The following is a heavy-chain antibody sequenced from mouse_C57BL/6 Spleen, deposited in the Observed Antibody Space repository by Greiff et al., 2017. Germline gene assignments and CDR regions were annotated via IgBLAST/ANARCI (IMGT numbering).Heavy chain of an antibody. CDR1: GYTFTSYG. D-gene: IGHD1-1*01. J-gene: IGHJ4*01. CDR2: IDPSDSYI. V-gene: IGHV1-69*01. CDR3: ARSGFITTVVAKSYAMDY. Sequence: QVQLQQPGAELVMPGASVKLSCKASGYTFTSYGWHWGRQRPGQGLGWHGGIDPSDSYINYNQKFKGKSTLTVDKSSSTAYMQLSSLTSEDSAVYYCARSGFITTVVAKSYAMDYWGQGTSVTVSS.